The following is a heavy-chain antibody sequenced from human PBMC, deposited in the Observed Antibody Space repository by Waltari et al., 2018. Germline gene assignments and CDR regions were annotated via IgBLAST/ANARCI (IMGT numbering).Heavy chain of an antibody. J-gene: IGHJ4*02. V-gene: IGHV4-59*11. Sequence: QVQLQESGPGLVKPSETLSLTCTVSGGSISSHYWSWIRQPPGKGLEWIGYIYYSGSTNYNPSRKSRVTISVDTSKNQFSLKLSSVTAADTAVYYCARTLSSSSPYFDCWGQGTLVTVSS. CDR3: ARTLSSSSPYFDC. CDR1: GGSISSHY. CDR2: IYYSGST. D-gene: IGHD6-6*01.